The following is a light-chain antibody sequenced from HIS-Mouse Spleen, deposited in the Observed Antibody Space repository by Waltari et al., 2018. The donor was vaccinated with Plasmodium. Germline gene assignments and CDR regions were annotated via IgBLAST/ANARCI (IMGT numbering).Light chain of an antibody. CDR2: EGS. CDR1: SSAVGSYNL. V-gene: IGLV2-23*01. Sequence: QSALTQPASVSGSPGQSITISCTGTSSAVGSYNLVSLYQQPPGKAPKPMIYEGSKRPSGVSNRFSGSKSGNTASLTISGLQAEDEADYYCCSYAGSSILVFGGGTKLTVL. CDR3: CSYAGSSILV. J-gene: IGLJ3*02.